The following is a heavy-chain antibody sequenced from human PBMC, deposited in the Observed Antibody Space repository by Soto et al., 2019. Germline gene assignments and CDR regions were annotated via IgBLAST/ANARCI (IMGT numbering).Heavy chain of an antibody. CDR2: INPNSGGT. D-gene: IGHD7-27*01. V-gene: IGHV1-2*04. J-gene: IGHJ4*02. CDR1: GYTFTGYY. CDR3: ARLSTGDKGDY. Sequence: ASVKVSCKASGYTFTGYYMHWVRQAPGQGLEWMGWINPNSGGTNYAQKFQGWVTMTRDTSISTDYMELSRLRSDDTAVYYCARLSTGDKGDYWGQGTLVTVSS.